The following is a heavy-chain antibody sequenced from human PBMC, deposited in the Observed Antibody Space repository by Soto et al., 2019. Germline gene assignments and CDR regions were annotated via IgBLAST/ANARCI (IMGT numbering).Heavy chain of an antibody. CDR2: TYYRSKWYN. J-gene: IGHJ6*02. D-gene: IGHD5-12*01. Sequence: SQTLSLTCAISGDSVSSNSAAWNWIRQSPSRGLEWLGRTYYRSKWYNDYAVSVKSRITINPDTSKNQFSLQLNSVTPEDTAVYYCARGDLAILYYYYGMDVWGQGTTVIVSS. CDR1: GDSVSSNSAA. CDR3: ARGDLAILYYYYGMDV. V-gene: IGHV6-1*01.